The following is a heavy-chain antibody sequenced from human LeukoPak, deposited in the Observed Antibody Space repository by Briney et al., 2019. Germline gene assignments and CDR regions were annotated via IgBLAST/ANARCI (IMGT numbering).Heavy chain of an antibody. CDR2: INHSGST. D-gene: IGHD3-3*01. CDR1: GGSFSGYY. V-gene: IGHV4-34*01. J-gene: IGHJ6*02. CDR3: ARARGYYTIFGVVDPYYYYGMDV. Sequence: SVTLSLTCAVYGGSFSGYYWSWIRQPPGKGLEWIGEINHSGSTNYNPSLKSRVTISVDTSKNQFSLKLSSVTAADTAVYYCARARGYYTIFGVVDPYYYYGMDVWGQGTTVTVSS.